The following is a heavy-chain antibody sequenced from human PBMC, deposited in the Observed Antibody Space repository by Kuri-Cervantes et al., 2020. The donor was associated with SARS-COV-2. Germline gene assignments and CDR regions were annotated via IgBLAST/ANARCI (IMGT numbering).Heavy chain of an antibody. V-gene: IGHV3-30*14. D-gene: IGHD3-22*01. CDR1: GFTFSSYA. Sequence: GSLKISCAASGFTFSSYAMHWVRQAPGKGLEWVAVISYDGSNKYYADSVKGRFTISRDNSKNTLYLQMNSLRAEDTAVYFCARDNTYYDSSGYYYYYYGVDVWGQGTTVTVSS. J-gene: IGHJ6*02. CDR3: ARDNTYYDSSGYYYYYYGVDV. CDR2: ISYDGSNK.